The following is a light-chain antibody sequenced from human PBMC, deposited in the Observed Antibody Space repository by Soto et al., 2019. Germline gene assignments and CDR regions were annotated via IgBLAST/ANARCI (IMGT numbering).Light chain of an antibody. CDR3: QQRSNWPIT. CDR2: DAS. J-gene: IGKJ5*01. Sequence: EIVLTQSPATLSVSPGERATLSCRASQSISRYLAWYQQKPGQAPRLLIYDASNRATGIPARFSGSGSGTDFTLTISSLEPEDFAVYYCQQRSNWPITFGQGTRLEMK. V-gene: IGKV3-11*01. CDR1: QSISRY.